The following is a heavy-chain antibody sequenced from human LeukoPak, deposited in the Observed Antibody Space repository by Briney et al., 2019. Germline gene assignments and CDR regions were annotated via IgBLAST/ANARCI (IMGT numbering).Heavy chain of an antibody. Sequence: SETLTLTCTVSGGFISSYYWRWIPQPPGQGLEWIGYIYYSGSTNYNHSLKSRVTISVDTSKNQFSLKLSSVTAADTAVYYCARESSYYDFWSGDGYFDYWGQGTLVTVSS. D-gene: IGHD3-3*01. CDR1: GGFISSYY. CDR2: IYYSGST. CDR3: ARESSYYDFWSGDGYFDY. V-gene: IGHV4-59*01. J-gene: IGHJ4*02.